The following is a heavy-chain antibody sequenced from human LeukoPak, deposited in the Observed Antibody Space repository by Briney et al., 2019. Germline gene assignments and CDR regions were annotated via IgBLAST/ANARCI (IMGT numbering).Heavy chain of an antibody. J-gene: IGHJ4*02. Sequence: GGSLRLSCEASGFTFSSYWMHWVRQDPGKGLVWVSRMNSDGSSTSHADSGRGRFTISRDNAKNTLYLKMNSLRAEDTAVYYCAREHNTAADIDYWGQGTLVTVSS. CDR1: GFTFSSYW. D-gene: IGHD6-13*01. V-gene: IGHV3-74*01. CDR3: AREHNTAADIDY. CDR2: MNSDGSST.